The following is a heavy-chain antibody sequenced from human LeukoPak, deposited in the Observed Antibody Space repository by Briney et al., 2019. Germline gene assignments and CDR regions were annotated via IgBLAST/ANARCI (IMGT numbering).Heavy chain of an antibody. D-gene: IGHD3-10*01. V-gene: IGHV4-34*01. CDR2: INHSGST. CDR3: ARHTPKPWYYYGSGSLDY. Sequence: TSETLSLTCAVYGGSFSGYYWSWIRQPPGKGLEWIGEINHSGSTNYNPSLKSRVTISVDTSKNQFSLKLSSVTAADTAVYYCARHTPKPWYYYGSGSLDYWGQGTLVTVSS. J-gene: IGHJ4*02. CDR1: GGSFSGYY.